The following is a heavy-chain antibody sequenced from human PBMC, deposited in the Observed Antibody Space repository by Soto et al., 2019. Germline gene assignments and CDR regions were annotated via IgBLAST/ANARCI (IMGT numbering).Heavy chain of an antibody. V-gene: IGHV1-69*02. J-gene: IGHJ4*02. D-gene: IGHD2-15*01. CDR2: IIPILGIA. CDR3: ASSLCSGGSCYLFDY. CDR1: GGTFSSYT. Sequence: QVQLVQSGAEVKKPGSSVKVSCKASGGTFSSYTISWVRQAPGQGLEWMGRIIPILGIANYAQKFQGRVTITADKSPSTAYMELSSLRSEDTAVYYCASSLCSGGSCYLFDYWGQGTLVTVSS.